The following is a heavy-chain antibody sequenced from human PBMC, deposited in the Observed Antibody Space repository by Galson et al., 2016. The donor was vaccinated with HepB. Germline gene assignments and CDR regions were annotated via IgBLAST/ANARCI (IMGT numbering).Heavy chain of an antibody. Sequence: TLSLTCTVSGDSISSSSYYWGWVRQPPGKGLEWIGTIYYSGSTYYNPSLKSRGTISVDTSKNQFSLKLSSVTAADTAVYYCASYPYYDFWSDYSPQRRKYYFDYWGQGPLVTVSS. CDR3: ASYPYYDFWSDYSPQRRKYYFDY. CDR2: IYYSGST. D-gene: IGHD3-3*01. J-gene: IGHJ4*02. CDR1: GDSISSSSYY. V-gene: IGHV4-39*01.